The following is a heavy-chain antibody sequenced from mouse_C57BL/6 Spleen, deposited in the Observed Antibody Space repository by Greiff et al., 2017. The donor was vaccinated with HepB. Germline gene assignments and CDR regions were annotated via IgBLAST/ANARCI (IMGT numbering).Heavy chain of an antibody. D-gene: IGHD1-1*01. CDR2: IWWDDDK. CDR1: GFSLSTFGMG. CDR3: ARIRRYYGSSPYYFDY. V-gene: IGHV8-8*01. J-gene: IGHJ2*01. Sequence: QVTLKESGPGILQPSQTLSLTCSFSGFSLSTFGMGVGWIRQPSGKGLEWLAHIWWDDDKYYNPALKSRLTISKDTSKNQVFLKIANVDTADTATYYCARIRRYYGSSPYYFDYWGQGTTLTVSS.